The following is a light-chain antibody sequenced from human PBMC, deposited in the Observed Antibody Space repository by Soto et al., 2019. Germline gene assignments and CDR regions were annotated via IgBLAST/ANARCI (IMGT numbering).Light chain of an antibody. CDR2: RAS. CDR1: QSVGTY. V-gene: IGKV3-20*01. J-gene: IGKJ4*01. Sequence: ENVLTQSPGTLSLSPGERATLSCRASQSVGTYLAWYQHKPGQAPRLLIYRASTRATGIPDRFSGSGSGTDFTLTISRLEAEDFAVYYCQQYGSSPLTFGGGTKVDIK. CDR3: QQYGSSPLT.